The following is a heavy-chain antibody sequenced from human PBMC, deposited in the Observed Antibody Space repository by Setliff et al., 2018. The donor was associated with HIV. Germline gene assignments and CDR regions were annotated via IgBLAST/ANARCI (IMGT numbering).Heavy chain of an antibody. D-gene: IGHD1-7*01. CDR3: ARGWELNV. V-gene: IGHV1-18*01. J-gene: IGHJ4*02. Sequence: ASVKVSCKASGYTFTIYGITWVRQAPGQGLEWMGWISGHSYSRKYGQKFDGRVTLTMDTFTSTAYMELMKLTPDDTAGYYCARGWELNVWGQGTPVTVSS. CDR1: GYTFTIYG. CDR2: ISGHSYSR.